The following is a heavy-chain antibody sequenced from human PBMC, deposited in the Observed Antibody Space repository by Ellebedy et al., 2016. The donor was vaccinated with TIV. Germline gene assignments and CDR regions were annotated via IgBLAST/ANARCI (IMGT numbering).Heavy chain of an antibody. CDR3: PKGQRVVTAPFDY. CDR2: IKEDGSEK. Sequence: GESLKISCAASGFTFSSYWMSWVRQAPGKGLEWVANIKEDGSEKYYVDSVKGRFTISRDDSKNSLYLQMNSLRAEDTAVYYCPKGQRVVTAPFDYWGQGTLVTVSS. V-gene: IGHV3-7*01. D-gene: IGHD2-21*02. J-gene: IGHJ4*02. CDR1: GFTFSSYW.